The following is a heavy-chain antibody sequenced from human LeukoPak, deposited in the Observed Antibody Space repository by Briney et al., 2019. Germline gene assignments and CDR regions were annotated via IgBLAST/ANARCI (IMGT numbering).Heavy chain of an antibody. D-gene: IGHD3-22*01. Sequence: PGGSLRLSCAASGFTFSSSAMSWVRQAPGKGLEWVSAISNNGGYTYYADSVQGRFTISRDNSKSTLCLQMNSLRAEDTAVYYCTTDNYYDSSGYSQGGYFDYWGQGTLVTVSS. V-gene: IGHV3-23*01. J-gene: IGHJ4*02. CDR3: TTDNYYDSSGYSQGGYFDY. CDR1: GFTFSSSA. CDR2: ISNNGGYT.